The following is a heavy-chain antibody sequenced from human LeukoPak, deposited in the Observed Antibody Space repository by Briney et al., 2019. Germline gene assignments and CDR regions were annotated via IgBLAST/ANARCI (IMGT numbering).Heavy chain of an antibody. CDR3: AREGSSWVYFDY. V-gene: IGHV4-30-4*01. CDR1: GSSISSGDYY. J-gene: IGHJ4*02. D-gene: IGHD6-13*01. Sequence: SQTLSLTCTVSGSSISSGDYYWSWIRQPPGKGLEWIGYIYYSGSTYYNPSLKSRVTISVDTSKNQFSLKLSSVTAADTAVYYCAREGSSWVYFDYWGQGTLVTVSS. CDR2: IYYSGST.